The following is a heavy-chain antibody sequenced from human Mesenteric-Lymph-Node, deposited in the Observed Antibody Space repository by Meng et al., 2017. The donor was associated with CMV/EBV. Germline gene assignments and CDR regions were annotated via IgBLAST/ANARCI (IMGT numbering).Heavy chain of an antibody. J-gene: IGHJ5*02. V-gene: IGHV4-59*01. D-gene: IGHD1-26*01. Sequence: SETLSLTCSVSGGSINSYYWNWIRQPPGKGLEWIGYISYSGAINYNPSLKSRVTISLDTSRNHFSLKLTSVTAADTAVYYCAREGFYNKWDGWFDPWGQGTLVTVSS. CDR2: ISYSGAI. CDR3: AREGFYNKWDGWFDP. CDR1: GGSINSYY.